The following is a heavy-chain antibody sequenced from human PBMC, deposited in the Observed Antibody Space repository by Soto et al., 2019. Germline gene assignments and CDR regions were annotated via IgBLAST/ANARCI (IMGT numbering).Heavy chain of an antibody. CDR2: IIPIFGTA. Sequence: QVQLVQSGAEVKKPGSSVKVSCKASGGTFSSYAISWVRQAPGQGLEWMGGIIPIFGTANYAQKFQGRVTITADXXTXTXXMELSSLRSEDTAVYYCARYYGSGSSHYFYYGMDVWGQGTTVTVSS. J-gene: IGHJ6*02. CDR3: ARYYGSGSSHYFYYGMDV. V-gene: IGHV1-69*12. CDR1: GGTFSSYA. D-gene: IGHD3-10*01.